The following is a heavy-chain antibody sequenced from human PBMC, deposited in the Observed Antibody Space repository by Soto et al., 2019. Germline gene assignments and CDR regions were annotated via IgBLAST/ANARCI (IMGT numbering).Heavy chain of an antibody. Sequence: AASVNVSCTASGFTFTSSAVQWVRQARGQRIEWIGWIVVGSGNTNYAQKFQQRVTITRDMSTSTAYMELSSLRSEDTAVYYCAAEDSIFGLGGGSYYRPYYYYGMDVWGQGTTVTVSS. CDR3: AAEDSIFGLGGGSYYRPYYYYGMDV. V-gene: IGHV1-58*01. CDR2: IVVGSGNT. CDR1: GFTFTSSA. D-gene: IGHD1-26*01. J-gene: IGHJ6*02.